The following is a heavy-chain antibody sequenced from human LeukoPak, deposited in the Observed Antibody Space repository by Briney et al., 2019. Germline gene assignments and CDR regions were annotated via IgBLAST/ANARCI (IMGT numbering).Heavy chain of an antibody. J-gene: IGHJ4*02. V-gene: IGHV1-46*01. CDR3: ARDQNPYYDSSGYLDY. CDR1: GYTFTSYY. D-gene: IGHD3-22*01. CDR2: INPSGGST. Sequence: ASVKVSCEASGYTFTSYYMHWVRQAPGQGLEWMGIINPSGGSTSYAQKFQGRVTMTRDTSTSTVYMELSSLRSEDTAVYYCARDQNPYYDSSGYLDYWGQGTLVTVSS.